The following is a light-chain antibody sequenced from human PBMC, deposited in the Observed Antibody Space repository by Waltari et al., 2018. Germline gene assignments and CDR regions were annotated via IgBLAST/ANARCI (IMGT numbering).Light chain of an antibody. V-gene: IGKV2-28*01. CDR2: LGS. CDR3: MEALQSVT. Sequence: DIVMTQSPLSLPVTPGEPASISRRSSQSLLHSNGYNYLDWYLQKPGQSPQILIYLGSNRASGVPDRFSGSGSGTDFTLKISRVEAEDAGVYYCMEALQSVTFGQGTRLEIK. CDR1: QSLLHSNGYNY. J-gene: IGKJ5*01.